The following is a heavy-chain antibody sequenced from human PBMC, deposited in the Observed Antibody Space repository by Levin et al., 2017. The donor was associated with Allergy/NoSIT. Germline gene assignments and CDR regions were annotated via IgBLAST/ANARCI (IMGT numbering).Heavy chain of an antibody. V-gene: IGHV3-30*04. Sequence: GESLKISCAASGFTFSSYAMHWVRQAPGKGLEWVAVISYDGSNKYYADSVKGRFTISRDNSKNTLYLQMNSLRAEDTAVYYCARASNYFRGWFDPWGQGTLVTVSS. J-gene: IGHJ5*02. CDR3: ARASNYFRGWFDP. D-gene: IGHD4-11*01. CDR2: ISYDGSNK. CDR1: GFTFSSYA.